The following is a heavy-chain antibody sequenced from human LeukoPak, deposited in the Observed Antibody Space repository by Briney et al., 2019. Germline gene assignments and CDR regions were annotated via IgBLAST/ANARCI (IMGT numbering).Heavy chain of an antibody. D-gene: IGHD3-3*01. CDR2: INPSGGST. J-gene: IGHJ4*02. CDR3: ARGFWYEGGVSSYFDY. V-gene: IGHV1-46*01. CDR1: GYTFTSYY. Sequence: VASVKASCKASGYTFTSYYMHWVRQAPGQGLEWMGIINPSGGSTSYAQKFQGRVTMTRDTSTSTVYMELSSLRSEDTAVYYCARGFWYEGGVSSYFDYWGQGTLVTVSS.